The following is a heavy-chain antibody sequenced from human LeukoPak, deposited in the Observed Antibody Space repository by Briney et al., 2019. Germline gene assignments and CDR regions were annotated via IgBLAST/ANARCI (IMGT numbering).Heavy chain of an antibody. V-gene: IGHV4-38-2*02. J-gene: IGHJ3*02. CDR3: ARGSGGYDYLCAFDI. CDR2: IYHSGST. D-gene: IGHD5-12*01. Sequence: PSETLSLTCTVSGYSISSGYYWDWIRQPPGKGLEWIGRIYHSGSTYYNPSLKSRVTISVDTSKNQISLKLSSVTAADTAVYYWARGSGGYDYLCAFDIWGQGTMVTVSS. CDR1: GYSISSGYY.